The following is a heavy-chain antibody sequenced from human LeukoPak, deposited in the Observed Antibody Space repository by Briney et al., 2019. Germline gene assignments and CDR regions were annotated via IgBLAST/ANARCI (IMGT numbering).Heavy chain of an antibody. CDR1: GVTFSDYY. Sequence: PGGSLRLSCAASGVTFSDYYMTWIRQAPGKGLEWLSYISSTTGRIIYYADSVKGRFTISRDNTKNSLFLQMVSLRVEDTAVYYCARYYSDAFDVWGQGTVVTVSS. J-gene: IGHJ3*01. V-gene: IGHV3-11*04. CDR2: ISSTTGRII. CDR3: ARYYSDAFDV. D-gene: IGHD3-10*01.